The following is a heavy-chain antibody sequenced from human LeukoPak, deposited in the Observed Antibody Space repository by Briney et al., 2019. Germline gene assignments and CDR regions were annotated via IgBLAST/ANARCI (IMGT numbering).Heavy chain of an antibody. J-gene: IGHJ4*02. D-gene: IGHD6-13*01. CDR3: ASRPPGSTWYGVFDY. CDR1: GGSMSSYY. Sequence: SETLSLTCAVSGGSMSSYYWSWIRQPPGKTLEWIGYISGTGNTDYNPSLKSRVTMSLDTSRNQFSLHLSSVTAADTALYFCASRPPGSTWYGVFDYWSQGMLVTVSS. CDR2: ISGTGNT. V-gene: IGHV4-59*01.